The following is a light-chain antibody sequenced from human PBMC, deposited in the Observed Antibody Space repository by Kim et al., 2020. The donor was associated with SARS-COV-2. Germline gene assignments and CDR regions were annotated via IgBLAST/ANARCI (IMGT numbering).Light chain of an antibody. CDR3: QSYDSNLSGPWV. Sequence: STGGSAYRVSGYFGRWYQQLPGKTPKLLLSDNTNRPSGVPDRFSGSKSGTSASLTITGLQAEDEADYYCQSYDSNLSGPWVFGVGTKLTVL. CDR1: SAYRVSGYF. CDR2: DNT. J-gene: IGLJ3*02. V-gene: IGLV1-40*01.